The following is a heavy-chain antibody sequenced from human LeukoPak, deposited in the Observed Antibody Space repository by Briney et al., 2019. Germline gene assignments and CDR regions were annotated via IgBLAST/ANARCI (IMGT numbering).Heavy chain of an antibody. CDR1: GGSISSYY. CDR3: ARRRDHLWY. CDR2: IYYSGST. Sequence: SETLSLTCTVSGGSISSYYWSWIRQPPGKGLEWIGYIYYSGSTNYNPSLKSRVTISVDTSKNQFSLKLSSVTAADTAVYYCARRRDHLWYWGQGTLVTVSS. D-gene: IGHD3-3*02. V-gene: IGHV4-59*12. J-gene: IGHJ4*02.